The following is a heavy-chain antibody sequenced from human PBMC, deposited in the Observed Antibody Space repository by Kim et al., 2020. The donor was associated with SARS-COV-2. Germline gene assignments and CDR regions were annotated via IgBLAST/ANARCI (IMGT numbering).Heavy chain of an antibody. V-gene: IGHV1-8*01. D-gene: IGHD3-22*01. CDR1: GYPFTSYD. CDR3: ARGKYYYDSSGYYNY. CDR2: MNPNSGNA. Sequence: ASVKVSCKASGYPFTSYDIIWVRQATGQGLEWMGWMNPNSGNAGYAQRFQGRVTMTRDTSISTAYMELSSLRSEDTAVYYCARGKYYYDSSGYYNYWGQGTLVTVSS. J-gene: IGHJ4*02.